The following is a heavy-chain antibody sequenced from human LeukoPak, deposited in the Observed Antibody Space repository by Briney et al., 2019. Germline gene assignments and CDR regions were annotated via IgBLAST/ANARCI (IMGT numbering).Heavy chain of an antibody. Sequence: ASETLSLTCTVSGGSISSGSYYWGWIRQPPGKGLEWIGSIYYSGSTYYNPSLKSRVTISVDTSKNQFSLKLSSVTAADTAVYYCARDVGYSYGYSGGDFDYWGQGTLVTVSS. CDR1: GGSISSGSYY. CDR3: ARDVGYSYGYSGGDFDY. D-gene: IGHD5-18*01. J-gene: IGHJ4*02. V-gene: IGHV4-39*07. CDR2: IYYSGST.